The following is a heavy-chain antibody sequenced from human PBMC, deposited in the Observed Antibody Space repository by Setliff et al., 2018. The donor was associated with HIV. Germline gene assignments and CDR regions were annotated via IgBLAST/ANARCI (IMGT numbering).Heavy chain of an antibody. CDR2: IYTSGST. CDR3: ARETYYYDNPQYYYYYMDV. J-gene: IGHJ6*03. CDR1: GDSISSYS. D-gene: IGHD3-22*01. Sequence: SETLSLTCTVSGDSISSYSWNWIRQPAGKGLEWIGRIYTSGSTNYNSSLKSRVTISIDTSKNQFSLKLRSVTAADTAVYYCARETYYYDNPQYYYYYMDVWGKGTTVTVSS. V-gene: IGHV4-4*07.